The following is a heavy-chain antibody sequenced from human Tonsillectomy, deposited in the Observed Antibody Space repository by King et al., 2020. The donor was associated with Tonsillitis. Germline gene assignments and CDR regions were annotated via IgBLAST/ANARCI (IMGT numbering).Heavy chain of an antibody. CDR2: IKSKSDDETT. V-gene: IGHV3-15*01. D-gene: IGHD2-2*01. Sequence: VQLVESGGGLVKPGGSLRLSCAASGFSFSHAWMSWVRQAPGKGLQWVGRIKSKSDDETTDYAAPVKGRFTITRDDSKNTLHLQMKSLKTEDTAVYYCTPDCTSTRCYGGAWFGTWGQGSLGTVSS. CDR1: GFSFSHAW. J-gene: IGHJ5*02. CDR3: TPDCTSTRCYGGAWFGT.